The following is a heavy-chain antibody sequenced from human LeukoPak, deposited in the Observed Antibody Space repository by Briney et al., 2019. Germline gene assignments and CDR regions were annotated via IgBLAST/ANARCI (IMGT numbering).Heavy chain of an antibody. J-gene: IGHJ6*03. CDR2: FSRSGPDT. CDR1: GFTFGSSA. CDR3: AKFEGALLGNYYMDV. Sequence: GGSLRLSCAASGFTFGSSAMSWVRQAPGKGPEWVSTFSRSGPDTYYADSVKGRFTISRDNSKNTLFLQMVSLRAEDTAVYYCAKFEGALLGNYYMDVWGKGTTVTVSS. V-gene: IGHV3-23*01.